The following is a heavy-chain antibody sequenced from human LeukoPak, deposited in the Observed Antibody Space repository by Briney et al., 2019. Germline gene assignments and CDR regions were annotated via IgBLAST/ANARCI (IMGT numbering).Heavy chain of an antibody. J-gene: IGHJ4*02. CDR2: NSGRGDIT. Sequence: PGGSLRLSCAVSGFMFKNYAMSWIRQAPGKGLEWVSGNSGRGDITYYADSVKGRFIISRDTSTNTLFLQMDSLRVEDTAVYYCAKDRPFGSGSFYGMFDYWGQGSLVTVSS. CDR3: AKDRPFGSGSFYGMFDY. CDR1: GFMFKNYA. V-gene: IGHV3-23*01. D-gene: IGHD3-10*01.